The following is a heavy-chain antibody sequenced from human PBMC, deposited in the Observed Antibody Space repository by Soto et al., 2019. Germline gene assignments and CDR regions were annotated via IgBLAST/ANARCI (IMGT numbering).Heavy chain of an antibody. Sequence: LRLSCAASGFTFSDYAMAWVRQAPGKGLEWVSSASGSGSGTYYADSVKGRFTISRDNSKNTSFLHMTNLRAGDTALYFCAKGRPGVAAAPDSWGQGTLVTVSS. CDR3: AKGRPGVAAAPDS. D-gene: IGHD2-21*01. J-gene: IGHJ4*02. CDR1: GFTFSDYA. V-gene: IGHV3-23*01. CDR2: ASGSGSGT.